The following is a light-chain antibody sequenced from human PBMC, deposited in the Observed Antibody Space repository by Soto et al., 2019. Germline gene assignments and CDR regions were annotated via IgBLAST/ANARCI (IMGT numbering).Light chain of an antibody. J-gene: IGLJ1*01. CDR2: YVD. V-gene: IGLV2-14*03. CDR3: CSYADGNNFV. Sequence: QSVLTQPASVSGSPGQSITISCTGTSRDVGAYDYVSWYLQYPDKAPQLLIYYVDHRPSGVSSRFSGSKSGNTASLTISGLQAEDEGDYYCCSYADGNNFVFGTGTKVTVL. CDR1: SRDVGAYDY.